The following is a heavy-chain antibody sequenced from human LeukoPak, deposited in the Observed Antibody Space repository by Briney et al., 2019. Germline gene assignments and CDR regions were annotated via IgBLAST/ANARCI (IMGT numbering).Heavy chain of an antibody. CDR3: AREDTALD. CDR2: INPNSGGT. J-gene: IGHJ4*02. CDR1: GYTFTSYG. V-gene: IGHV1-2*02. D-gene: IGHD5-18*01. Sequence: ASVKVSCKASGYTFTSYGISWVRQAPGQGLEWMGWINPNSGGTNYTQKFQGRVTMTRDTSISTAYMELSRLRSDDTAVYYCAREDTALDWGQGTLVTVSS.